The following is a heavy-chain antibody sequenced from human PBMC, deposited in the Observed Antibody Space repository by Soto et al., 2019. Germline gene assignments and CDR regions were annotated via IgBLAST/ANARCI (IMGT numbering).Heavy chain of an antibody. CDR2: FDPEDGET. V-gene: IGHV1-24*01. J-gene: IGHJ3*02. Sequence: ASVRVSCKVSGYTLTELSMHWVRQAPGKGLEWMGGFDPEDGETIYAQKFQGRVTMTEDTSTDTAYMELSSLRSEDTAVYYCASGGYCSGGSCYSHAFDIWGQGTMVTVSS. CDR3: ASGGYCSGGSCYSHAFDI. CDR1: GYTLTELS. D-gene: IGHD2-15*01.